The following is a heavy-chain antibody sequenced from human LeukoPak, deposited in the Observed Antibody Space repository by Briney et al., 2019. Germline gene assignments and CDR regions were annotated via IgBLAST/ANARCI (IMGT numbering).Heavy chain of an antibody. CDR2: IIPILGIA. V-gene: IGHV1-69*04. D-gene: IGHD2-15*01. CDR1: GGTFSSYA. Sequence: SVNVSCKASGGTFSSYAISGVRQAPGQGLEWMGRIIPILGIANYAQKFQGRVTITADKSTGTAYMELSSLRSEDTAVYYCARDHGAIVVVVAATSGWFDPWGQGILVTVSS. CDR3: ARDHGAIVVVVAATSGWFDP. J-gene: IGHJ5*02.